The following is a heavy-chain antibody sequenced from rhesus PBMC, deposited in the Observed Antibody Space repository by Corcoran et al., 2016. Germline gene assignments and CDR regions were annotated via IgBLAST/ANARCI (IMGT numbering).Heavy chain of an antibody. CDR1: GGSFSISW. CDR2: VNGKSGRT. D-gene: IGHD4-29*01. CDR3: AREGSYYGLDS. J-gene: IGHJ6*01. V-gene: IGHV4-80*01. Sequence: VQLQESGPGLVKPSETLSLTCALSGGSFSISWWSLIRQPPGKGLEWIGEVNGKSGRTNYNPSLKSRVTSSKDASKNQFSLKLSSVTAADTAVYYCAREGSYYGLDSWGQGVVVTVSS.